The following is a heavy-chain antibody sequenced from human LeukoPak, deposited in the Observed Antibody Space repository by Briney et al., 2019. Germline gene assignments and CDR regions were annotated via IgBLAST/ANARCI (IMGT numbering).Heavy chain of an antibody. CDR3: ARTRYGQAAAGTRFGY. V-gene: IGHV1-46*01. CDR2: INPSGGST. J-gene: IGHJ4*02. D-gene: IGHD6-13*01. CDR1: GYTFTSYY. Sequence: GASVKVSCKASGYTFTSYYMHWVRQAPGQGLEWMGIINPSGGSTSYAQKFQGRVTMTRDMSTSTVYMELSSLRSEDTAVYYCARTRYGQAAAGTRFGYWGQGTLVTVSS.